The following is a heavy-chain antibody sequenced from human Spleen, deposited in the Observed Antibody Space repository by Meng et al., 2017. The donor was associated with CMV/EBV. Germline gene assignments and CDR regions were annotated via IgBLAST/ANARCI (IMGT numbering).Heavy chain of an antibody. CDR1: GFTFDDFA. CDR3: ARTDSSGYYNDAFDI. J-gene: IGHJ3*02. Sequence: GESLKISCAASGFTFDDFAMHWVRQAPGKGLEWVSSISSSSSYIYYADSVKGRFTISRDNAKNSLYLQMNSLRAEDTAVYYCARTDSSGYYNDAFDIWGQGTMVTVSS. V-gene: IGHV3-21*01. CDR2: ISSSSSYI. D-gene: IGHD3-22*01.